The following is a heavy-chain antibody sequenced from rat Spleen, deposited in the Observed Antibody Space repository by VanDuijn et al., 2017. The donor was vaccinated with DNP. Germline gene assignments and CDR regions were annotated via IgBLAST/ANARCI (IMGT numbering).Heavy chain of an antibody. J-gene: IGHJ2*01. Sequence: EVQLQESGPGLVKPSQSLSLTCSVTGYSISSNYWGWIRKFPGSKMEWMGYISYSGGTRYNPSLKSRISITRDKSENQFFLHLNSVTTEDTATYYCARWVRYFDSWGQGVMVTVSS. CDR2: ISYSGGT. CDR1: GYSISSNY. V-gene: IGHV3-1*01. CDR3: ARWVRYFDS. D-gene: IGHD1-1*01.